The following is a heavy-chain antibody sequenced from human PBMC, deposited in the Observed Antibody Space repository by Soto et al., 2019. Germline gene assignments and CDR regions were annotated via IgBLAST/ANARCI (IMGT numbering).Heavy chain of an antibody. CDR1: GGSISSSSYY. CDR2: IYYSGST. Sequence: SETLSLTCTVSGGSISSSSYYWGWIRQPTGKGLEWIGVIYYSGSTNYNPSLKSRVTISVDTSKNQFSLKLSSVTAADTAVYYCARGGTAMVFGFYYYGMDVWGQGTTVTVSS. D-gene: IGHD5-18*01. V-gene: IGHV4-39*07. J-gene: IGHJ6*02. CDR3: ARGGTAMVFGFYYYGMDV.